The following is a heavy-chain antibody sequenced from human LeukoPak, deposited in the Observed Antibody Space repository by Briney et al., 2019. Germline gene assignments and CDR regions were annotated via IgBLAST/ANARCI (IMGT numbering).Heavy chain of an antibody. CDR1: GFTFSSYA. V-gene: IGHV3-30*04. CDR3: ARVSWLYGAPGDY. D-gene: IGHD4-17*01. CDR2: ISYDGSNK. Sequence: GGSLRLSCAASGFTFSSYAMHWVRQAPGKGLEWVAVISYDGSNKYYADSVKGRFTISRDNSKNTLYLQMNSLRAEDTAVYYCARVSWLYGAPGDYWGQGTLVTVSS. J-gene: IGHJ4*02.